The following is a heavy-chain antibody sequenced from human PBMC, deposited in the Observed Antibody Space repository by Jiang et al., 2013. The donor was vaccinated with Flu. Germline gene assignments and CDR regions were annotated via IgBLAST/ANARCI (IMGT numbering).Heavy chain of an antibody. D-gene: IGHD1-26*01. Sequence: GPGLVKPSGTLSLTCAVSGYSISSGYYWGWIRQPPGKGLEWIGSIYHSGSTYYNPSLKSRVTISVDTSKNQFSLKLSSVTAADTAVYYCAGVGATGMHFDYWGQGTLVTVSS. J-gene: IGHJ4*02. V-gene: IGHV4-38-2*01. CDR2: IYHSGST. CDR1: GYSISSGYY. CDR3: AGVGATGMHFDY.